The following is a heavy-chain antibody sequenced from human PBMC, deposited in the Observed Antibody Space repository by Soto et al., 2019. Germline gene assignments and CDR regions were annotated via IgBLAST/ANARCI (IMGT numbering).Heavy chain of an antibody. CDR2: ISGYNGNT. CDR3: AREYGMDV. Sequence: QVQLVQSGAEVKKPGASVNVSCKASGYSLHTYAISWVRQAPGQGLAWVGWISGYNGNTNYAQKFQGRVTLTRDTSTKTAFMELRSMTGDDTAVYYCAREYGMDVWGQGTTVTVSS. CDR1: GYSLHTYA. V-gene: IGHV1-18*01. J-gene: IGHJ6*02.